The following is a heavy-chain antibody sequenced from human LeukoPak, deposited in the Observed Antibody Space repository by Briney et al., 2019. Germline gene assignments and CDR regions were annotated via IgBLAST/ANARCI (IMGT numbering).Heavy chain of an antibody. CDR2: ISWNSGSI. CDR3: AKDWHYYDSSGYYPGYYYYYMDV. D-gene: IGHD3-22*01. Sequence: PGRSLRLSCAASGFTFDDYAMHWVRQAPGKGLEWVSGISWNSGSIGYADSVKGRFTISRDNSKNTLYLQMNSLRAEDTAVYYCAKDWHYYDSSGYYPGYYYYYMDVWGKGTTVTVSS. V-gene: IGHV3-9*01. CDR1: GFTFDDYA. J-gene: IGHJ6*03.